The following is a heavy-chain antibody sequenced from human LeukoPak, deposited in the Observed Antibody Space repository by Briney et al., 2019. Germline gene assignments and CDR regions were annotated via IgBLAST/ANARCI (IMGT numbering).Heavy chain of an antibody. D-gene: IGHD6-13*01. CDR1: GFTFSSYA. J-gene: IGHJ6*02. CDR3: GSSWYGHYYCGMDV. V-gene: IGHV3-48*04. Sequence: GGSLRLSCAASGFTFSSYAMSWVRQAPGKGLEWVSYISSSGSTIYYADSVKGRFTISRDNAKNSLYLQMNSLRAEDTAVYYCGSSWYGHYYCGMDVWGQGTTVTVSS. CDR2: ISSSGSTI.